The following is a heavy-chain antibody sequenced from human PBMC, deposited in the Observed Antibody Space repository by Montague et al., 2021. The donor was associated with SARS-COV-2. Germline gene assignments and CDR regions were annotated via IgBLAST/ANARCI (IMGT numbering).Heavy chain of an antibody. CDR2: IYYSGSN. CDR1: GDSISHSSYY. Sequence: SETLSLTCTVSGDSISHSSYYWGWIRQPPGKGLEWSGSIYYSGSNYYNPSLKSRVTIAVDTSKNQVSLKLNSVTAADTAVYYCARVRQWLVPFDYWGQGTLVTVSS. D-gene: IGHD6-19*01. CDR3: ARVRQWLVPFDY. V-gene: IGHV4-39*07. J-gene: IGHJ4*02.